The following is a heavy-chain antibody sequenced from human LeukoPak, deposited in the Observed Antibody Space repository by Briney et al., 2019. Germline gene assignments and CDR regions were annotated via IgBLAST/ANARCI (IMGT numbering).Heavy chain of an antibody. Sequence: GGSLRLSCAASGFTFNRNGMHWVRQAPGKGLEWVAVIWYDGSNKYHADSVKGRFTISRDNSKTSLYLQMNSLRAEDTAVYYCARGRIAPWHFDLWGRGTLVTVSS. CDR1: GFTFNRNG. J-gene: IGHJ2*01. CDR2: IWYDGSNK. D-gene: IGHD2/OR15-2a*01. V-gene: IGHV3-33*01. CDR3: ARGRIAPWHFDL.